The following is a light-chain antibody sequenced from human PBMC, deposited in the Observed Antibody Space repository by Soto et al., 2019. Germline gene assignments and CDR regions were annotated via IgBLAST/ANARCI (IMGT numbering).Light chain of an antibody. CDR2: GAS. Sequence: EIVLTQSPGTLSLSPGERATLSCRASQSVSSSYLAWYQQKPGQAPRLLIYGASSRATGIPDRFSGSGSGTDFTLTISRLEPEDFALYYCQQYDNSPVTFGQGTKVEIK. CDR1: QSVSSSY. V-gene: IGKV3-20*01. CDR3: QQYDNSPVT. J-gene: IGKJ1*01.